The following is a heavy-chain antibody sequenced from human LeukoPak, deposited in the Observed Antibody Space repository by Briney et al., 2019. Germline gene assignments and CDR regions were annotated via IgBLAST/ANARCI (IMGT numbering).Heavy chain of an antibody. CDR1: GSSISSYY. Sequence: SETLSLTCTVSGSSISSYYWSWIRQPPGKGLEWIGYIYYSGGTNYNPSLKSRVTISVDTSKNQFSLKLSSVTAADTAVYYCARDFGYYDILTGYYMVAFDIWGQGTMVTVSS. CDR2: IYYSGGT. CDR3: ARDFGYYDILTGYYMVAFDI. V-gene: IGHV4-59*01. D-gene: IGHD3-9*01. J-gene: IGHJ3*02.